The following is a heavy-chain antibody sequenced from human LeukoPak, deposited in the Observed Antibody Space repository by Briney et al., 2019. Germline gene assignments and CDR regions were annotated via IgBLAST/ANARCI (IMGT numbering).Heavy chain of an antibody. CDR2: ISYDGTNK. J-gene: IGHJ4*02. CDR1: GFTFSSCA. D-gene: IGHD5-18*01. CDR3: AKVRGYTYGDDY. V-gene: IGHV3-30*14. Sequence: GGSLRLSCAASGFTFSSCAMHWVRQPPGKGLEWVAVISYDGTNKYYADSVKGRFTISRDNSKNTLYLQMNSLRAEDTAVYYCAKVRGYTYGDDYWGQGTLVTVSS.